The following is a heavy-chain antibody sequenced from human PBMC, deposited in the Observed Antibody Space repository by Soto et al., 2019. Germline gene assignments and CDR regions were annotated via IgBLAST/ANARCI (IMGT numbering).Heavy chain of an antibody. D-gene: IGHD6-6*01. Sequence: EXQLVESGGGLVKPGGSLRLSCAASGFTFSSYSMNWVRQAXGXXXXWVSSISSRSSYIYYADSVXGRFTISRDXXXXXXXXXXXXXXXXXXXXXXXXXXXXXXXXXRPRDWGQGTLVTVSS. CDR1: GFTFSSYS. CDR3: XXXXXXXXXXRPRD. V-gene: IGHV3-21*01. J-gene: IGHJ4*02. CDR2: ISSRSSYI.